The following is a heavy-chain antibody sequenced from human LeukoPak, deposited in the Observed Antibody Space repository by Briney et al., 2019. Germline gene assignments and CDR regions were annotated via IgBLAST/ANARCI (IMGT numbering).Heavy chain of an antibody. V-gene: IGHV1-69*13. CDR3: AREMTTVTSGFDY. CDR2: IIPIFGTA. J-gene: IGHJ4*02. D-gene: IGHD4-17*01. Sequence: SVKVSCKASGGTFSSYAISWVRQAPEQGLEWMGGIIPIFGTANYAQKFQGRVTITADESTSTAYMELSSLRSEDTAVYYCAREMTTVTSGFDYWGQGTLVTVSS. CDR1: GGTFSSYA.